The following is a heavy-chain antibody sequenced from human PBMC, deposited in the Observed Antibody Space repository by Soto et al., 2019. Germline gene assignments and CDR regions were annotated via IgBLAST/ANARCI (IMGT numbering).Heavy chain of an antibody. CDR2: ISAYNGNT. D-gene: IGHD2-2*01. V-gene: IGHV1-18*01. CDR1: CYTFTSYG. CDR3: ARDRIDSGYIGVVHPGY. Sequence: QVQLVQSGAEVKKPGASVKVSCKASCYTFTSYGSRWVRQAAGQGRELMCWISAYNGNTNYAQKLQGRVTMHTDTSTSTAYRELRRLSSDDTAVYYCARDRIDSGYIGVVHPGYWGQGTLVTVAS. J-gene: IGHJ4*02.